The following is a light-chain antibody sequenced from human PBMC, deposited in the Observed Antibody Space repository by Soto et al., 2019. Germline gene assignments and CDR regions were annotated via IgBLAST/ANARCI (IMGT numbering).Light chain of an antibody. CDR3: QPYNSDSRT. J-gene: IGKJ1*01. Sequence: DIQMTQSPSSVSASVGDRVTITCRASQSISTYLAWYRHKPGEAPKLLIYKASTLERGVPSRFSGSGSGTDFTLTISSLQPDDFATYYCQPYNSDSRTFGQGTKVDIK. V-gene: IGKV1-5*03. CDR1: QSISTY. CDR2: KAS.